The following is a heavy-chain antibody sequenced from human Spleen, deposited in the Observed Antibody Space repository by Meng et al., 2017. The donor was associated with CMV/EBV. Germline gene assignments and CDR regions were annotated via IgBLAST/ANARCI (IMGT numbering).Heavy chain of an antibody. CDR2: INPSGDST. Sequence: FTSYYIRCVRQAPGQGLEWMGIINPSGDSTTYAQKFQGRVTMTRDTSTSTVYMDLSSLRSEDTVVYFCARGPRIIVGGVIIWPLEDWGQGTLVTVSS. D-gene: IGHD3-10*01. CDR1: FTSYY. J-gene: IGHJ4*02. V-gene: IGHV1-46*01. CDR3: ARGPRIIVGGVIIWPLED.